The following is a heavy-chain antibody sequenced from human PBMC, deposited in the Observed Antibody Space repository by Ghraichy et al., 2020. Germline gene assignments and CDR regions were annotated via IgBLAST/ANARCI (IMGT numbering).Heavy chain of an antibody. CDR1: GFSLSTSGVG. CDR3: AHRIAARSGYYMDV. Sequence: SGPTLVKPTQTLTLTCTFSGFSLSTSGVGVGWIRQPPGKALEWLALIYWDDDKRYGPSLKSRLTITKETSKNQVVLTMTNMDPVDTATYYCAHRIAARSGYYMDVWGKGTTVTVSS. J-gene: IGHJ6*03. V-gene: IGHV2-5*05. D-gene: IGHD6-6*01. CDR2: IYWDDDK.